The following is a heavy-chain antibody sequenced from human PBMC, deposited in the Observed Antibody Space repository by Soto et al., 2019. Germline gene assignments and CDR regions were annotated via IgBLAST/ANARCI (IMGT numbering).Heavy chain of an antibody. CDR3: AKDRDSSGWYDVGGY. Sequence: GGSLRLSCAASGFTFSSYAMSWVRQAPGKGLEWVSAISGSGGSTYYADSVKGRFTISRDNSKNTLYLQMNSLRAEDTAVYYCAKDRDSSGWYDVGGYWGQGTLVTVSS. J-gene: IGHJ4*02. D-gene: IGHD6-19*01. CDR2: ISGSGGST. CDR1: GFTFSSYA. V-gene: IGHV3-23*01.